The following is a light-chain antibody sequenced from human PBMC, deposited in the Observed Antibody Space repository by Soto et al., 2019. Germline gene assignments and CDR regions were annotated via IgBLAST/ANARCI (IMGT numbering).Light chain of an antibody. J-gene: IGKJ5*01. CDR2: HAS. Sequence: DIQMTQSPSSLSASVGDRVTITCRASQGINIWLAWYQQKPGKVPKSLIYHASRLQGGVPSRFSGSGSGTDFTLTISSLQPEDVATYFCQQYDSYPITFGQGTRLEIK. V-gene: IGKV1D-16*01. CDR3: QQYDSYPIT. CDR1: QGINIW.